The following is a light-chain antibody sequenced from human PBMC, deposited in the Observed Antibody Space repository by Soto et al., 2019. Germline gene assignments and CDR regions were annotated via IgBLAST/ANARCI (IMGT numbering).Light chain of an antibody. J-gene: IGLJ1*01. CDR3: CSYAGATTFFV. Sequence: QSALTQPASMSGSPGQSITISCTGTSSDVGSYYPVSWFQQHPGKAPKLIIYEVNKRPSGVSDRFSGSKSGNTASLTISGLQAADEAVYYCCSYAGATTFFVSGTGTKLTVL. V-gene: IGLV2-23*02. CDR2: EVN. CDR1: SSDVGSYYP.